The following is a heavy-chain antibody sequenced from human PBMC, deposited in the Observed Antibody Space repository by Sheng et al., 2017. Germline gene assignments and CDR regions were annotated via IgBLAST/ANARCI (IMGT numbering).Heavy chain of an antibody. CDR1: GFTFSSYW. V-gene: IGHV3-7*01. J-gene: IGHJ4*02. CDR2: IKQDGSEK. Sequence: EVQLVESGGGLVQPGGSLRLSCAASGFTFSSYWMSWVRQAPGKGLEWVANIKQDGSEKYYVDSVKGRFTISRDNAKNSLYLQMNSLRAEDTAVYYCARDTDSGSTQFDYWGQGTLVTVSS. D-gene: IGHD1-26*01. CDR3: ARDTDSGSTQFDY.